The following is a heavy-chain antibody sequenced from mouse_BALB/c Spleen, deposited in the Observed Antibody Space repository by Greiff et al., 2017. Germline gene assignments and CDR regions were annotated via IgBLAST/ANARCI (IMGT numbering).Heavy chain of an antibody. CDR1: GYAFTNYL. V-gene: IGHV1-54*01. Sequence: VQRVESGAELVRPGTSVKVSCKASGYAFTNYLIEWVKQRPGQGLEWIGVINPGSGGTNYNEKFKGKATLTADKSSSTAYMQLSSLTSDDSAVYFCARELLLDYWGQGTTLTVSS. J-gene: IGHJ2*01. CDR3: ARELLLDY. CDR2: INPGSGGT. D-gene: IGHD1-1*01.